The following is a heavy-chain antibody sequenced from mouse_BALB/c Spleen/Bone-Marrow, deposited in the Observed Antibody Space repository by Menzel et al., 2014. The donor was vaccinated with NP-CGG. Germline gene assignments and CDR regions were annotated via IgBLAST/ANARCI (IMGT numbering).Heavy chain of an antibody. CDR3: ARRGSFYAMDY. V-gene: IGHV2-6-1*01. CDR1: GFSLTSYG. Sequence: VKVVESGPGLVAPSQSLSITCTISGFSLTSYGVHWVRRPPGKGLEWLVVIWSDGSTTYNSALKSRLSISKDNSKSQVFLKMNSLQTDDTAMYYCARRGSFYAMDYWGQGTSVTVSS. J-gene: IGHJ4*01. CDR2: IWSDGST.